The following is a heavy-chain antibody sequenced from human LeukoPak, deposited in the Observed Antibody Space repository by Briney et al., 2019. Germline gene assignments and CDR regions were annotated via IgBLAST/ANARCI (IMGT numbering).Heavy chain of an antibody. V-gene: IGHV1-24*01. CDR3: ATGMLEVVDPFVY. D-gene: IGHD2-8*01. Sequence: ASVKVSCKVSGYTLTELSMHWVRRAPGKGLGWMGGFDPEDGETIYAQKFQGRVTMTEDTSTDTAYVELSSLRSEDTAVYYCATGMLEVVDPFVYWGQGTLVTVSS. CDR1: GYTLTELS. CDR2: FDPEDGET. J-gene: IGHJ4*02.